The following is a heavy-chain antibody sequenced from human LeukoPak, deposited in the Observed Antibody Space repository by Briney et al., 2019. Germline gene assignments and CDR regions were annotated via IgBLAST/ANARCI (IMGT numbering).Heavy chain of an antibody. CDR1: GGSISNTNW. Sequence: SGTLSLTCGVSGGSISNTNWWTWVRQPPGKGLEWIGYISYSGSTNFNPSLKSRVTISVDTSKNQFSLKLSSVTAADTAVYYCAREGTAGTNLNWFDPWGQGTLVTVSS. J-gene: IGHJ5*02. V-gene: IGHV4-4*02. D-gene: IGHD1-1*01. CDR2: ISYSGST. CDR3: AREGTAGTNLNWFDP.